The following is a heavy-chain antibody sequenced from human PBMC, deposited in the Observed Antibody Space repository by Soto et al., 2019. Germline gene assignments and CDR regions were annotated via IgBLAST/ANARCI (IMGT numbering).Heavy chain of an antibody. CDR1: GGTFSSYA. Sequence: SVKVSCKASGGTFSSYAISWVRQAPGQGLEWMGGIIPIFGTANYAQKFQGRVTITVDESTSTAYMELSSLRSEDTAVYYCASALVGYCSGGSCFTYNWFDPWGQGTLVTVSS. CDR2: IIPIFGTA. CDR3: ASALVGYCSGGSCFTYNWFDP. V-gene: IGHV1-69*13. J-gene: IGHJ5*02. D-gene: IGHD2-15*01.